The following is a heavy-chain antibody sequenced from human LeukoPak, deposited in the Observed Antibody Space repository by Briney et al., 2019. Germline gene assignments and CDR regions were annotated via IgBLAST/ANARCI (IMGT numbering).Heavy chain of an antibody. CDR2: ISHSGST. CDR3: ARGHAAVPVGFDY. CDR1: GGSFSGYY. V-gene: IGHV4-34*01. Sequence: PSETLSLTCAVYGGSFSGYYWSWIRQPPGKGLEWIGEISHSGSTNYNPSLKSRVTISVDTSKNQFSLKLSSVTAADTAVYYCARGHAAVPVGFDYWGQGTLVTVSS. J-gene: IGHJ4*02. D-gene: IGHD2-2*01.